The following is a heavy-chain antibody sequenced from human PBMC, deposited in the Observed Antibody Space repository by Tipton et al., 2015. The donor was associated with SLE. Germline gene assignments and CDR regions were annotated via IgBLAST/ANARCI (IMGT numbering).Heavy chain of an antibody. Sequence: GLVKPSETLSLTCTVSGGSISSHYWSWIRQPPGKGLEWIGYIYYSGSTNYNPSLKSRVTISVDTSKNQFSLKLSSVTAADTAVYYCAKERGRYQLLDAFDIWGQGTMVTVSS. J-gene: IGHJ3*02. V-gene: IGHV4-59*11. CDR2: IYYSGST. D-gene: IGHD2-2*01. CDR1: GGSISSHY. CDR3: AKERGRYQLLDAFDI.